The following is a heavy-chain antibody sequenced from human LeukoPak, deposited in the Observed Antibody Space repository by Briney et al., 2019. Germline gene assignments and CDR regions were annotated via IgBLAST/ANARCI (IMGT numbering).Heavy chain of an antibody. CDR2: IYPGDSDT. CDR1: GYSFTSYW. Sequence: GESLKISCKGSGYSFTSYWIGWVRQMPGKGLEWMGIIYPGDSDTRYSPSFQGQVTISADKSISTAYLQWSSLKASDTAMYYCARQKASGSYYGDAFDIWGQGTMVTVSS. J-gene: IGHJ3*02. CDR3: ARQKASGSYYGDAFDI. D-gene: IGHD1-26*01. V-gene: IGHV5-51*01.